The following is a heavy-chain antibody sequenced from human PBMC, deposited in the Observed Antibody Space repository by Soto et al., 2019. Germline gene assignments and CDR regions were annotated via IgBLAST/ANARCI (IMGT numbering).Heavy chain of an antibody. Sequence: QVQLVQSGAEVKKPGASVKVSCKASGYTFTSYGITWVRQAPGQGLEWLGWINGYNGNTNYAQKLQGRVTMTTDTSTSTAYMVLRSLRSDDTAVYYCARVGDVPYYYYGIDGRGQGTTVTVSS. CDR2: INGYNGNT. J-gene: IGHJ6*02. CDR3: ARVGDVPYYYYGIDG. D-gene: IGHD3-16*01. V-gene: IGHV1-18*01. CDR1: GYTFTSYG.